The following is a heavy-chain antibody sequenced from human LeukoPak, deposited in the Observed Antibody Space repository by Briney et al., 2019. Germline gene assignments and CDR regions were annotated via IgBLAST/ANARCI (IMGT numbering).Heavy chain of an antibody. D-gene: IGHD4-11*01. CDR1: GGTFSSYA. CDR2: IIPIRGIA. J-gene: IGHJ5*02. V-gene: IGHV1-69*04. Sequence: SVKVSCKASGGTFSSYAISWVRQAPGQGLEWMGRIIPIRGIANYAQKFQGRVTITADKSTSTAYMELSSLRSEDTAVYYCARENSKNPWGQGTLVTVSS. CDR3: ARENSKNP.